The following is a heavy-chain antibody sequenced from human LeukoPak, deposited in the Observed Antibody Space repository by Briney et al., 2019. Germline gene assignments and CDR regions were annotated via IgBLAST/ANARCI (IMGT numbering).Heavy chain of an antibody. CDR1: GYTFTGYY. CDR2: INPNSGGT. V-gene: IGHV1-2*02. J-gene: IGHJ4*02. Sequence: ASVKVSCKASGYTFTGYYMHWVRQAPGQGLEWMGWINPNSGGTNYAQKFQGRVTMTRDTSISTAYMELSSLRSEDTAVYYCARPSADQSVDYWGQGTLVTVSS. CDR3: ARPSADQSVDY.